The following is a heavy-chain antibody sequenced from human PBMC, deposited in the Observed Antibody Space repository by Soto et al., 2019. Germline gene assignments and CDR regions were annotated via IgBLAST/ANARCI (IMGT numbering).Heavy chain of an antibody. D-gene: IGHD2-15*01. CDR2: ISYDGSNK. CDR1: GFTFSSYG. Sequence: GGSLRLSCAASGFTFSSYGMHWVRQAPGKGLEWVAVISYDGSNKYYADSGKGRFTISRDNSKNTLYLQMNILRAEDTAVYYCAKDAAYCSGGSCYGYYYYYMDVWGKGTTVTVSS. V-gene: IGHV3-30*18. J-gene: IGHJ6*03. CDR3: AKDAAYCSGGSCYGYYYYYMDV.